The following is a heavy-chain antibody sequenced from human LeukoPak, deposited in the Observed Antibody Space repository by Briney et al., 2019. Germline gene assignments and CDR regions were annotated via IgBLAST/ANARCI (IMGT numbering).Heavy chain of an antibody. D-gene: IGHD3-22*01. V-gene: IGHV1-2*02. CDR3: ARAGMILEPSAPNDY. CDR1: GYTFTGYY. J-gene: IGHJ4*02. CDR2: INPNSGGT. Sequence: VSVKVSCKAFGYTFTGYYIHWVRQAPGQGLEWLAWINPNSGGTNYVQKFQGRVTMTRDTSISTAYMELTSLRSGDTAVYFCARAGMILEPSAPNDYWGQGTLVTVSS.